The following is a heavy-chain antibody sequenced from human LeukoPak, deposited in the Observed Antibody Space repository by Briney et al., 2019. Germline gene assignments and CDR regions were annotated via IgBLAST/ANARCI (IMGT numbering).Heavy chain of an antibody. CDR3: ARELLWFGERTSFDY. CDR2: IYYSGST. Sequence: SETLSLTCTVSGGSISSSSYSWGWIRQPPGKGLEWIGSIYYSGSTYYNPSLKSRVTISVDTSKNQFSLKLSSVTAADTAVYYCARELLWFGERTSFDYWGQGTLVTVSS. CDR1: GGSISSSSYS. V-gene: IGHV4-39*01. J-gene: IGHJ4*02. D-gene: IGHD3-10*01.